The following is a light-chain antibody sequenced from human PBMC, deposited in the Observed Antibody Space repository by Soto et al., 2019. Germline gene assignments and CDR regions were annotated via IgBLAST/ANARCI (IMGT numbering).Light chain of an antibody. CDR2: GAS. J-gene: IGKJ2*01. Sequence: EIVLTQSPGTLSLSPGDRATLSCRTSQSVSSSCLAWYQQKPGQAPRLLIYGASRRATGIPDRFSGSGSGTDFTLTISSLEPEDFAVYFCQQYASSSYPFGQGTKLEIK. CDR1: QSVSSSC. CDR3: QQYASSSYP. V-gene: IGKV3-20*01.